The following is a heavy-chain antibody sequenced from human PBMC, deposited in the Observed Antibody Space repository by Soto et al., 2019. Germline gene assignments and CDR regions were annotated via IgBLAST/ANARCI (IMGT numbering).Heavy chain of an antibody. CDR2: IYYSGST. CDR3: ARNLPITMVRGVIIKGFDY. CDR1: GGSISSYY. V-gene: IGHV4-59*05. Sequence: SETLSLTCTVSGGSISSYYWSWIRQPPGKGLEWIGSIYYSGSTYYNPSLKSRVTISVDTSKNQFSLKLSSVTAADTAVYYCARNLPITMVRGVIIKGFDYWGQGTLVTVSS. J-gene: IGHJ4*02. D-gene: IGHD3-10*01.